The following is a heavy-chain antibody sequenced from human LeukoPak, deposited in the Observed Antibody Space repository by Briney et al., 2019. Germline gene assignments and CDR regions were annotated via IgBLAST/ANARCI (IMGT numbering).Heavy chain of an antibody. Sequence: GGSLRLSCAASGFTFSAYYMSWVRQAPGKGLEWVANIHQDGSDFYYVDSVKGRFTISRDNAKNSLWLQMNSLRAEDTAVYFCARRSCSSTSCLLDYWGQGTLVTVSS. CDR1: GFTFSAYY. V-gene: IGHV3-7*01. CDR3: ARRSCSSTSCLLDY. J-gene: IGHJ4*02. D-gene: IGHD2-2*01. CDR2: IHQDGSDF.